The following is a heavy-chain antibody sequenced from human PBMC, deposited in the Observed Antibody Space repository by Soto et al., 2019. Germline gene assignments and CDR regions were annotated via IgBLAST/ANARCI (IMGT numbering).Heavy chain of an antibody. CDR2: IKPGTSDI. CDR1: GYKFGSAW. V-gene: IGHV5-51*01. J-gene: IGHJ4*02. Sequence: ESLKISCKGVGYKFGSAWIGWVRQMPGKGLEWMGIIKPGTSDIRYSPSCRGHVTISADEAVSTAYLQWSSLKASDTAMYYCARQLSHLCDSWGQGTLVTVSS. CDR3: ARQLSHLCDS.